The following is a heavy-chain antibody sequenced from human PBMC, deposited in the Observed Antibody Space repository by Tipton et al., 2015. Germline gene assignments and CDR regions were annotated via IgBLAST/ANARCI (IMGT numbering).Heavy chain of an antibody. CDR1: GYTFSQYA. Sequence: QVQLVQSGAEVKKPGASVKISCKASGYTFSQYAMHWVRQAPGQRPEWMGWINPNSGGTNYAQNFQGRVTMTRDTSVSTAYMELTRLRSDDTAVYYCARDDGDYVLGEFDYWGQGTLVTVSS. CDR3: ARDDGDYVLGEFDY. J-gene: IGHJ4*02. CDR2: INPNSGGT. D-gene: IGHD4-17*01. V-gene: IGHV1-2*02.